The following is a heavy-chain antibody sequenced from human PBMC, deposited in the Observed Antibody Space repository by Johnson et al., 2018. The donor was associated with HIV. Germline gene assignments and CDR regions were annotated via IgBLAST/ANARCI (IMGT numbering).Heavy chain of an antibody. Sequence: VQLVESGGGLVQPGRSLRLSCAASAFSFSNYPMHWVRQAPGKGLEWVSGISWNSGSIGYADSVKGRFTISRDNAKNSLYLQMNSLRAEDTALYYCAKDTEPDLADAFDIWGQGTMVTVSS. D-gene: IGHD1-14*01. V-gene: IGHV3-9*01. CDR2: ISWNSGSI. CDR1: AFSFSNYP. J-gene: IGHJ3*02. CDR3: AKDTEPDLADAFDI.